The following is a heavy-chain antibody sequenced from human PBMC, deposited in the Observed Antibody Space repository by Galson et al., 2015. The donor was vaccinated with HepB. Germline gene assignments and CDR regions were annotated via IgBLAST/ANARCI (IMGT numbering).Heavy chain of an antibody. V-gene: IGHV3-64D*06. J-gene: IGHJ4*02. CDR2: ISSNGGST. CDR1: GFTFSSYA. CDR3: VKGQPTRRWLQSSRPFDY. Sequence: SLRLSCAASGFTFSSYAMHWVRQAPGKGLEYVSAISSNGGSTYYADSVKGRFTISRDNSKNTLYLQMSSLRAEDTAVYYCVKGQPTRRWLQSSRPFDYWGQGTLVTVSS. D-gene: IGHD5-24*01.